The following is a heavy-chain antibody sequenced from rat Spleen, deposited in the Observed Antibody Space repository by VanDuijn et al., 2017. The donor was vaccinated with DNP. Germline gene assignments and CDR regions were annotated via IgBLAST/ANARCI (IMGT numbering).Heavy chain of an antibody. Sequence: EVQLVESGGGLVQPGRSLKLSCAASGFTFSDYNMAWVRQAPKKGLEWVATIFYDGGSTYYGDSVKGRFTISRDNAKSTLYLQMNSLRSEDMATYYCARAGHTTGTFDYWGQGVMVTVSS. CDR1: GFTFSDYN. CDR3: ARAGHTTGTFDY. J-gene: IGHJ2*01. V-gene: IGHV5-7*01. D-gene: IGHD1-7*01. CDR2: IFYDGGST.